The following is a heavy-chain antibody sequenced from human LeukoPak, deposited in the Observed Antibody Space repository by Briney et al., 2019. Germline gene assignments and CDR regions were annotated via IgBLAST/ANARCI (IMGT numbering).Heavy chain of an antibody. CDR3: ARRPGRGSSWYNWFDP. J-gene: IGHJ5*02. Sequence: SETLSLTCAVYGGSFSGYYWSWIRQPPGKGLEWIGEINHSGSTNYNPSLKSRFTISVDTSKNQFSLKLSSVTAADTAVYYCARRPGRGSSWYNWFDPWGQGTLVTVSS. CDR1: GGSFSGYY. V-gene: IGHV4-34*01. D-gene: IGHD6-13*01. CDR2: INHSGST.